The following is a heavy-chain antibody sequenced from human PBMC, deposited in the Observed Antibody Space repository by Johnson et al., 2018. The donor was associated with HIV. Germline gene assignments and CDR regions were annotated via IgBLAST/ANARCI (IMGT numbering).Heavy chain of an antibody. V-gene: IGHV3-13*01. J-gene: IGHJ3*02. D-gene: IGHD3-3*01. CDR3: ARAITFFGVGGAFDI. CDR1: GFTFSSYD. CDR2: IGTAGDT. Sequence: VQLVESGGGLVKPGGSLRLSCAASGFTFSSYDMHWVRQATGKGLEWVSAIGTAGDTYYPGSVKGRFTISRENAKNSLYLQMNSLRAGDTAVYYCARAITFFGVGGAFDIWGQGTMVTVSS.